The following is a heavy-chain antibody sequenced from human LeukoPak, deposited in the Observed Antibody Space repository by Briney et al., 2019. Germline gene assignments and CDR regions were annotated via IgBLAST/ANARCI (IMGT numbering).Heavy chain of an antibody. J-gene: IGHJ4*02. CDR1: GFTFSSYE. V-gene: IGHV3-48*03. CDR2: ISGSGVTM. Sequence: PGGSLRLSCAASGFTFSSYEMNWVRQAPGRGLEWVSYISGSGVTMYYADSVKGRFTISRDDAKNSLYLQMNSLGAEDTAVYYCAREDIRLDYFDYWGQGTLVTVSS. CDR3: AREDIRLDYFDY. D-gene: IGHD6-19*01.